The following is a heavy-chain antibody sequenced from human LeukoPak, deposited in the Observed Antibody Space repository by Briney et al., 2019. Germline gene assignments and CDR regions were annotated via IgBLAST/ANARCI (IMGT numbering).Heavy chain of an antibody. Sequence: SETLSLTCTVSGGSISGYYWSWSRQPPGKGVEWIGNLYYMRGAWYKSSLKSRVTTSVDTSRNEFSLKLSSVTAADTAVYYCVRHAGRYSYGSYYFDYWGQGTLVTVSS. CDR3: VRHAGRYSYGSYYFDY. D-gene: IGHD5-18*01. CDR2: LYYMRGA. V-gene: IGHV4-59*08. CDR1: GGSISGYY. J-gene: IGHJ4*02.